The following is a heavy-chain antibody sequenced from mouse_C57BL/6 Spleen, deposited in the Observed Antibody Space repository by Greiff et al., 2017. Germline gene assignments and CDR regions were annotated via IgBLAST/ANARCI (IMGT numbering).Heavy chain of an antibody. V-gene: IGHV2-9*01. CDR2: IWGGGST. CDR1: GFSLTSYG. D-gene: IGHD1-1*01. Sequence: VKLQESGPGLVAPSQSLSITCTVSGFSLTSYGVDWVRQPPGKGLEWLGVIWGGGSTNYNSALMSRLSISTDNSKSQVFLKMNSLQTDDTATYYCAKRGYYYGSSPHWYFDVWGTGTTVTVSS. CDR3: AKRGYYYGSSPHWYFDV. J-gene: IGHJ1*03.